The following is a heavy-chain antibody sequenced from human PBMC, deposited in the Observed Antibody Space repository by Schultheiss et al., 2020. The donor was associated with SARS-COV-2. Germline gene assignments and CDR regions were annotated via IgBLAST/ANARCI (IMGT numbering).Heavy chain of an antibody. CDR2: IYYSGST. Sequence: SETLSLTCAVSGGSISSGGYYWSWIRQPPGKGLEWIGYIYYSGSTNYNPSLKSRVTIPVDTSKNQFSLKLSSVTAADTAVYYCARDRSSSSLGMDVWGQGTTVTVSS. V-gene: IGHV4-61*08. CDR1: GGSISSGGYY. CDR3: ARDRSSSSLGMDV. D-gene: IGHD6-6*01. J-gene: IGHJ6*02.